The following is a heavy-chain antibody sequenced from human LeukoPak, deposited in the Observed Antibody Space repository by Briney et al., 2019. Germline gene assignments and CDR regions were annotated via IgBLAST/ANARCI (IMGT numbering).Heavy chain of an antibody. J-gene: IGHJ4*02. V-gene: IGHV3-23*01. CDR1: GFTFSHYV. CDR2: IHGNGART. CDR3: ARDLY. Sequence: GGSLRLSCAASGFTFSHYVMTWVRQAPGKGLEWVSAIHGNGARTYYADSVKGRFIISRDNSKNTLYLQMNSLRAEDTAVYYCARDLYWGQGTLVTVSS.